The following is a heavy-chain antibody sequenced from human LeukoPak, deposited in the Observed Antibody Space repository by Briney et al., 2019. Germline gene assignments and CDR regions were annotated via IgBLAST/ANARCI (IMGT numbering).Heavy chain of an antibody. D-gene: IGHD5-12*01. CDR1: GFTFSSYA. V-gene: IGHV3-23*01. CDR3: ANMRDGYNFNY. Sequence: GGSLRLSCAASGFTFSSYAMSWVRQAPGKGLEWVSAISGSGGSTYYADSVKGRFTISRDNSKNTLYPQMNSLRAEDTAVYYCANMRDGYNFNYWGQGTLVTVSS. CDR2: ISGSGGST. J-gene: IGHJ4*02.